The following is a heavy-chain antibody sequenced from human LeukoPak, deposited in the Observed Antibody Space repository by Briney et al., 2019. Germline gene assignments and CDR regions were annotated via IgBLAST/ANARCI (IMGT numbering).Heavy chain of an antibody. D-gene: IGHD3-10*01. CDR2: IWYDGSNK. J-gene: IGHJ6*03. CDR3: AKEGYYGSGSYYMDV. CDR1: GFTFSSYG. V-gene: IGHV3-33*06. Sequence: PGGSLRLSCAASGFTFSSYGMHWVRQAPGKGLEWVAVIWYDGSNKYYADSVEGRFTISRDNSKNTLYLQMNSLRAEDTAVYYRAKEGYYGSGSYYMDVWGKGTTVTVSS.